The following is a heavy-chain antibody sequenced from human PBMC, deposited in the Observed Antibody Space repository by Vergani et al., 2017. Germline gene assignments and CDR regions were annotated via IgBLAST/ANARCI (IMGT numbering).Heavy chain of an antibody. CDR2: IIPILGIA. V-gene: IGHV1-69*04. J-gene: IGHJ4*02. D-gene: IGHD3-9*01. CDR3: ARVLRYLKTPYYFDY. CDR1: GGTFSSYA. Sequence: QVQLVQSGAEVKKPGASVKVSCKASGGTFSSYAISWVRQAPGQGLEWMGRIIPILGIANYAQKFQGRVTITADKSTSTAYMELSSLRSEDTAVYYCARVLRYLKTPYYFDYWGQGTLVTVSS.